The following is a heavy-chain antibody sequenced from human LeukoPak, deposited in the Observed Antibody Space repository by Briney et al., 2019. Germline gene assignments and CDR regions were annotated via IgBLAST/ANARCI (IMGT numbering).Heavy chain of an antibody. CDR3: AKGATMVFNPFDY. D-gene: IGHD5-12*01. J-gene: IGHJ4*02. V-gene: IGHV3-9*01. CDR2: ISWNSGSI. CDR1: GFTFDDYA. Sequence: GGSLRLSCAASGFTFDDYAMHWVRQAPGKGLEWVSGISWNSGSIGYADSVKGRFTISRDNAKNSLYLQMNSLRAEDTALYYCAKGATMVFNPFDYWGQGTLVTVSS.